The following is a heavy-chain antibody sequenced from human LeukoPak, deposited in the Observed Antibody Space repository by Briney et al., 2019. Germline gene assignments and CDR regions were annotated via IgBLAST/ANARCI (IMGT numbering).Heavy chain of an antibody. CDR3: AAVDSSGNYYFDY. D-gene: IGHD3-22*01. CDR1: GFTFSSYS. Sequence: PGGPLRLSCAASGFTFSSYSMNRVHQAPGMGREWVSSISSSSSYIYYADSVKGRFTISRDNAKNSLYLQMNSLRAEDTAVYYCAAVDSSGNYYFDYWGQGTLVTVSS. V-gene: IGHV3-21*01. CDR2: ISSSSSYI. J-gene: IGHJ4*02.